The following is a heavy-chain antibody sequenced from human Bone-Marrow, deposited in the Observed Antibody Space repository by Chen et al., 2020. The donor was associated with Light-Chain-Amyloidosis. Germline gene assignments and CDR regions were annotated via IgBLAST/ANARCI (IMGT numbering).Heavy chain of an antibody. CDR2: INHSGST. CDR1: GGSFSGYY. Sequence: QVQLQQWGAGLLKPSETLSLTCAVYGGSFSGYYWSWIRQPPGKGLEWIGEINHSGSTNYNPSLKSRVTISVDTSKTQFSLKLSSVTAADTAVYYCARGHSNVYSSSAQRRNWFDTWGQGTLVTVSS. J-gene: IGHJ5*02. CDR3: ARGHSNVYSSSAQRRNWFDT. D-gene: IGHD6-6*01. V-gene: IGHV4-34*01.